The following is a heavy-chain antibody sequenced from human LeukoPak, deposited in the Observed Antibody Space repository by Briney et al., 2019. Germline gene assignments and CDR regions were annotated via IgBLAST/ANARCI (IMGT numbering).Heavy chain of an antibody. CDR1: GYTFTDYY. J-gene: IGHJ4*02. V-gene: IGHV1-69-2*01. D-gene: IGHD2-21*01. CDR3: ATTKGAIPYFDH. CDR2: VDPEDGET. Sequence: VKISCKVSGYTFTDYYMYWVQQAPGKGLEWMGLVDPEDGETKYAEKFQGRVTIIADTSTDTAYMELSSLRSEDTAVYYCATTKGAIPYFDHWGQGTLVTVSS.